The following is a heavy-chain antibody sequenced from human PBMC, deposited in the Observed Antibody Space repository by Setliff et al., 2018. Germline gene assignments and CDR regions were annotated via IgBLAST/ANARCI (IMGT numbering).Heavy chain of an antibody. CDR1: GFSFSDYL. CDR3: ARDTLALKDITLFDY. Sequence: GASVKVSCKASGFSFSDYLMNWMRQTPDQRLEWMGRINLNTGNIFYAQEFQGRVTLTRDASISTAYMELTGLRYDDTAIYYCARDTLALKDITLFDYWGQGTLVTVPQ. V-gene: IGHV1-2*02. J-gene: IGHJ4*02. D-gene: IGHD5-12*01. CDR2: INLNTGNI.